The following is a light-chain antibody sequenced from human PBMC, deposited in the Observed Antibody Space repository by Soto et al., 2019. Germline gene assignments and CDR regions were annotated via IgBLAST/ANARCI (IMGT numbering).Light chain of an antibody. CDR2: DVS. CDR3: CSYAGSYTWV. J-gene: IGLJ3*02. V-gene: IGLV2-11*01. Sequence: QSALTQPRSVSGSPGQSVTFSCTGTTSEVGGYNYVSWYQQHPGKAPKVTIHDVSKRPSGVPDRFSGSKSGNTASLTISGLQAEDEADYYCCSYAGSYTWVFGGGTKLTVL. CDR1: TSEVGGYNY.